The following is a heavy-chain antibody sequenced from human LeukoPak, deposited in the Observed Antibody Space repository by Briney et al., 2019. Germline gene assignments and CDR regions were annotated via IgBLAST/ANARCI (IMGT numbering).Heavy chain of an antibody. Sequence: SQTLSLTCAVSGGSISSGGYSWSWIRQPPGKGLEWIGYIYHSGSTYYNPSLKSRVTISVDRSKNQFSLKLSSVTAADTAVYYCARCLEGSHFDYWGQGTLVTVS. CDR3: ARCLEGSHFDY. J-gene: IGHJ4*02. CDR1: GGSISSGGYS. D-gene: IGHD1-1*01. CDR2: IYHSGST. V-gene: IGHV4-30-2*01.